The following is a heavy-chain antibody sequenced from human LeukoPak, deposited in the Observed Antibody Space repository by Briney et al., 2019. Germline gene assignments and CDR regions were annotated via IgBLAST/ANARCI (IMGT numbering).Heavy chain of an antibody. J-gene: IGHJ4*02. CDR3: ARVSYGSGSRGWTFDY. CDR1: GGSISSYY. Sequence: PSETLSLTCTVSGGSISSYYWSWIRQPPGKGLEWIGYIYYSGSTNYNPSLKSRVTISVDTSKNQFSLKLSSVTAADTAVYYCARVSYGSGSRGWTFDYWGQGTLVTVSS. CDR2: IYYSGST. V-gene: IGHV4-59*01. D-gene: IGHD3-10*01.